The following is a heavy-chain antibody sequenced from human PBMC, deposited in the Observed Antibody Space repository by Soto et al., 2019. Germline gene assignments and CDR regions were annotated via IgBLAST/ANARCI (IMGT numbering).Heavy chain of an antibody. D-gene: IGHD5-12*01. Sequence: GASLKISCKGSGYSFTSYWIGWVRQMPGKGLEWMGIIYPGDSDTRYSPSFQGQVTISADKSISTAYLQWSSLKASDTAMYYCARLTWLRADYYYYMDVWGKGTTVTVSS. CDR3: ARLTWLRADYYYYMDV. CDR2: IYPGDSDT. J-gene: IGHJ6*03. CDR1: GYSFTSYW. V-gene: IGHV5-51*01.